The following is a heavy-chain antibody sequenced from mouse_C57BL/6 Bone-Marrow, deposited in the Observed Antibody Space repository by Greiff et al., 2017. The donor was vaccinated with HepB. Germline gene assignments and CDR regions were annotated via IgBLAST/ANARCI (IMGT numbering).Heavy chain of an antibody. J-gene: IGHJ4*01. CDR3: ARRVPYYYAMDY. CDR2: ISNLAYSI. Sequence: EVKLMESGGGLVQPGGSLKLSCAASGFTFSDYGMAWVRQAPRKGPEWVAFISNLAYSIYYADTVTGRFTISRENAKNTLYLEMSSLRSEDTAMYYCARRVPYYYAMDYWGQGTSGTVSS. V-gene: IGHV5-15*01. D-gene: IGHD5-1*01. CDR1: GFTFSDYG.